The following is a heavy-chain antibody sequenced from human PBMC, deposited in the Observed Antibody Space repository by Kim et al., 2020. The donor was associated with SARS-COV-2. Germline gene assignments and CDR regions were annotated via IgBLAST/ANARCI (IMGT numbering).Heavy chain of an antibody. CDR3: VKEINSAPGTNYFDF. J-gene: IGHJ4*01. CDR2: IISSWRTT. D-gene: IGHD6-13*01. CDR1: GFTFRSYA. Sequence: GGSLRLSCSASGFTFRSYAMYLVRQAPWKGLEYVCSIISSWRTTDYTDSLNGRFTVSRDNSKNTLYLQLSSLRPGDTAVYYCVKEINSAPGTNYFDFWG. V-gene: IGHV3-64D*09.